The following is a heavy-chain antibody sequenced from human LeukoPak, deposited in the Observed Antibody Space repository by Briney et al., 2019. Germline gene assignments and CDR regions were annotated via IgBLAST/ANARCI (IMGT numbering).Heavy chain of an antibody. V-gene: IGHV3-23*01. D-gene: IGHD6-13*01. CDR1: GFTFSNHG. CDR3: AREGGIAAAGT. CDR2: IRTDGVTT. Sequence: LTGGSLRLSCAASGFTFSNHGMNWVRQAPGKGLEWVSGIRTDGVTTYYADSVKGRFTISRDNSKNTLYLQMNSLRAEDTAVYYCAREGGIAAAGTWGQGTLVTVSS. J-gene: IGHJ5*02.